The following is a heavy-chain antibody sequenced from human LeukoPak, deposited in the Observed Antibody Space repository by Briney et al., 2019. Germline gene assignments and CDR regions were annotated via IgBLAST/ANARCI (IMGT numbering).Heavy chain of an antibody. Sequence: GGSLRLSCATSGFTFSSYAMSWVRQAPGKGLEWVSTISGSGDSTYYADSVKGRFTISRDNSKNTLYLQMNSLRAEDTAVYYCAKDRGTVTTFDYWGQGTLVTVSS. D-gene: IGHD4-17*01. CDR3: AKDRGTVTTFDY. J-gene: IGHJ4*02. CDR2: ISGSGDST. V-gene: IGHV3-23*01. CDR1: GFTFSSYA.